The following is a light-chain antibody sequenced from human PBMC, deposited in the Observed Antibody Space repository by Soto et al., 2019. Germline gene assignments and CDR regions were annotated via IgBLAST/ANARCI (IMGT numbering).Light chain of an antibody. CDR3: QQYGSSPIT. V-gene: IGKV3-20*01. Sequence: EIVMTQSPATLSVSPGERATLSCRASQSVSSYLAWYQQKPGQAPRLLIYDVSNRATGIPARFSGSGSATDFTLTISRLEPEDFALYYCQQYGSSPITFGQGTRLEIK. CDR2: DVS. CDR1: QSVSSY. J-gene: IGKJ5*01.